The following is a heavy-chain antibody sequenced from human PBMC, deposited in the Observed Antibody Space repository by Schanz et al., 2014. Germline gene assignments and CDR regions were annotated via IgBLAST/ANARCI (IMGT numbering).Heavy chain of an antibody. CDR3: AKDINPYTYVLRHDLPDS. J-gene: IGHJ4*03. CDR1: GFTFDEFA. Sequence: DVQLVESGGGLVQPGKSLRLSCAASGFTFDEFAMHWVRQSPGKGLEWVSGISWNSASIGYADSVKGRFTISRDNAKNTLYLQMNSLTVDDTALYYCAKDINPYTYVLRHDLPDSWGQGTPVTVSS. D-gene: IGHD2-2*02. CDR2: ISWNSASI. V-gene: IGHV3-9*01.